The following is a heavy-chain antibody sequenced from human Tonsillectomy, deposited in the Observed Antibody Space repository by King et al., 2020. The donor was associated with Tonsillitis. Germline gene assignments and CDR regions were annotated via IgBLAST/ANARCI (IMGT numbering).Heavy chain of an antibody. CDR2: IGFDERNK. V-gene: IGHV3-33*08. J-gene: IGHJ4*02. CDR3: ASANYGANFDY. Sequence: VQLVESGGGVVQPGRSLRLSCAASGFTFSNHAMHWVRQAPGKGLEWVAVIGFDERNKNYADSVKGRFTISRDNSKNTLYLQMNSLRAEDTAVYYCASANYGANFDYWGQGTLVTVSS. CDR1: GFTFSNHA. D-gene: IGHD4-17*01.